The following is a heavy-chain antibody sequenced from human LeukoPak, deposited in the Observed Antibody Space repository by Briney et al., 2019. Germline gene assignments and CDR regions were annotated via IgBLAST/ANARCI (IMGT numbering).Heavy chain of an antibody. CDR2: ISGSGGTI. D-gene: IGHD2-2*01. CDR3: ARDLSYCTITSCSYYYYGMDV. V-gene: IGHV3-48*03. CDR1: GFTFSSYE. J-gene: IGHJ6*02. Sequence: PGRSLRLSCSASGFTFSSYEMNWVRQAPGKGLEWVSYISGSGGTIYYADSVKGRFTISRDNAKNSLYLQMNSLRAEDTAVYYCARDLSYCTITSCSYYYYGMDVWGQGTTVTVSS.